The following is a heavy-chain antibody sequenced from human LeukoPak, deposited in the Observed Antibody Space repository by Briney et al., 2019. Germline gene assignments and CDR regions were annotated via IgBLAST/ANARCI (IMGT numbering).Heavy chain of an antibody. J-gene: IGHJ4*02. CDR2: INHSGST. CDR1: GGSFSGYY. D-gene: IGHD3-16*01. Sequence: PSETLSLTCAVYGGSFSGYYWSWIRQPPGKGLEWIGEINHSGSTNYNPSLKSRVTISGDTSKNQFSLKLNSVTAADTAVYYCARDLGFGYFDYWGQGTLVTVSS. V-gene: IGHV4-34*01. CDR3: ARDLGFGYFDY.